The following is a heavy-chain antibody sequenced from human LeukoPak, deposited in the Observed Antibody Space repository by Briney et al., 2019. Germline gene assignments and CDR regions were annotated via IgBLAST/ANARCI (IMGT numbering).Heavy chain of an antibody. CDR1: GFTFSSYD. CDR3: ARASGDYYDSSGSTSFDY. J-gene: IGHJ4*02. V-gene: IGHV3-13*01. Sequence: GGSLRLSCAASGFTFSSYDMHWARQATGKGLEWVSAIGTAGDTYYPGSVKGRFTISRENAKNSLYLQMNSLRAGDTAVYYCARASGDYYDSSGSTSFDYWGQGTLVTVSS. D-gene: IGHD3-22*01. CDR2: IGTAGDT.